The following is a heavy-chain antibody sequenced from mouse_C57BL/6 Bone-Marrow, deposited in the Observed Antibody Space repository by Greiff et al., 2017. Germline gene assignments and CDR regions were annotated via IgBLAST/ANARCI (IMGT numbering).Heavy chain of an antibody. CDR1: GYTFTSYG. Sequence: VQLQESGAELARPGASVKLSCKASGYTFTSYGISWVKQRTGQGLEWIGEIYPRSGNTYYNEKFKGKATLTADKSSSTAYMELRSLTSEDSAVYFCARSKRGTWFAYWGQGTLVTGSA. CDR3: ARSKRGTWFAY. J-gene: IGHJ3*01. V-gene: IGHV1-81*01. CDR2: IYPRSGNT.